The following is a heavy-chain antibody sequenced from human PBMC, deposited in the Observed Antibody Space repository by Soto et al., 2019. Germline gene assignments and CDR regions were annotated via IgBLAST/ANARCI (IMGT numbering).Heavy chain of an antibody. CDR2: ISSSSSYI. CDR1: GFTFSSYS. CDR3: AREAPLPYYDYVWGSYRPVYYFDY. D-gene: IGHD3-16*02. Sequence: PGGSLRLSCAASGFTFSSYSMNWVRQAPGKGLEWVSSISSSSSYIYYADSVKGRFTISRDNAKNTLYLQMNSLRAEDTAVYYCAREAPLPYYDYVWGSYRPVYYFDYWGQGTLVTVSS. V-gene: IGHV3-21*01. J-gene: IGHJ4*02.